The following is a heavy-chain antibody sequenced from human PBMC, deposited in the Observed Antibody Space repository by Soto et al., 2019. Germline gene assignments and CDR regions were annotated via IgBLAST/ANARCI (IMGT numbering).Heavy chain of an antibody. CDR2: IYYSGST. D-gene: IGHD4-4*01. V-gene: IGHV4-59*01. CDR3: ASTDYSNYRNYYYYYMDV. Sequence: QPPGKGLEWIGYIYYSGSTNYNPSLKSRVTISVDTSKNQFSLKLSSVTAADTAVYYCASTDYSNYRNYYYYYMDVWGKGTTVTVSS. J-gene: IGHJ6*03.